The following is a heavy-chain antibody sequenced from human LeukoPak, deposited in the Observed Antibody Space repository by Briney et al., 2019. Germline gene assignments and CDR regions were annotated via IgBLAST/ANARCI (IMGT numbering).Heavy chain of an antibody. J-gene: IGHJ4*02. CDR1: GGSFSGYY. Sequence: LETLSLTCAVYGGSFSGYYWSWIRQPPGKGLEWIGEINHSGSTNYNPSLKSRVTISVDTSKNQFSLKLSSVTAADTAVYYCARARAVAGPDYWGQGTLVTVSS. V-gene: IGHV4-34*01. D-gene: IGHD6-19*01. CDR2: INHSGST. CDR3: ARARAVAGPDY.